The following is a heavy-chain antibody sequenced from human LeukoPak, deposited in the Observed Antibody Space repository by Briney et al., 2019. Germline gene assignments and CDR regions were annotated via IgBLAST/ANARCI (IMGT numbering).Heavy chain of an antibody. J-gene: IGHJ5*02. CDR1: GFTFSSFE. V-gene: IGHV3-48*03. CDR3: ARESSVNWFDP. CDR2: ISSSGSTI. D-gene: IGHD5/OR15-5a*01. Sequence: GGSLRLSCAASGFTFSSFEMNWVRQAPGKGLEWVSYISSSGSTIYYADSVKGRFTISRDNAKNSLYLQMNSLRAEDTAVYYCARESSVNWFDPWGQGTLVTVSS.